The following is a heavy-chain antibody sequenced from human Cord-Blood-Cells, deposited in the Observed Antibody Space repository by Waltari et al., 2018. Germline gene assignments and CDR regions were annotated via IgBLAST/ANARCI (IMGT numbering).Heavy chain of an antibody. V-gene: IGHV1-8*03. CDR3: ARRVRRDGYTHWDY. CDR1: GYTFTSYD. J-gene: IGHJ4*02. CDR2: MNPNCGNT. D-gene: IGHD5-12*01. Sequence: QVQLVQSGAEVKKPGASVKVSCKASGYTFTSYDINWVRQATGQGIEWMGWMNPNCGNTGYAQKFQGRVTITRNTSISTAYMELSSLRSEDTAVYYCARRVRRDGYTHWDYWGQGTLVTVSS.